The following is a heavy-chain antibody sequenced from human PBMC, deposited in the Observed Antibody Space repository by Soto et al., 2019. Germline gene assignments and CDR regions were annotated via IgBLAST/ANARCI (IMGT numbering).Heavy chain of an antibody. CDR1: GFTFSNYG. D-gene: IGHD6-19*01. CDR2: ISGSGAAT. V-gene: IGHV3-23*01. CDR3: AKGRIAVEF. J-gene: IGHJ4*02. Sequence: EVQLLESGGDLVQPGGSLRLSCAASGFTFSNYGMTWARQAPGQGLEWVSGISGSGAATYYADSVKGRFTISRDNSKNTLYLQMNSLRAEETAVYYCAKGRIAVEFGGEGTLATVSS.